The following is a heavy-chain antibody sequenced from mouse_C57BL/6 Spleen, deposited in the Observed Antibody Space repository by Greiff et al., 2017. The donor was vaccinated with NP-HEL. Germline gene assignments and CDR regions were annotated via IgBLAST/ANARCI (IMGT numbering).Heavy chain of an antibody. CDR2: IDPSDSYT. D-gene: IGHD1-1*01. Sequence: VQLQQSGAELVKPGASVKLSCKASGYTFTSYWMQWVKQRPGQGLEWIGEIDPSDSYTNYNQKFKGKATLTVDTSSSTAYMQLSSLTSEDSAVYYWASRGYYYGSSYNYAMDYWGQGTSVTVSS. J-gene: IGHJ4*01. CDR3: ASRGYYYGSSYNYAMDY. CDR1: GYTFTSYW. V-gene: IGHV1-50*01.